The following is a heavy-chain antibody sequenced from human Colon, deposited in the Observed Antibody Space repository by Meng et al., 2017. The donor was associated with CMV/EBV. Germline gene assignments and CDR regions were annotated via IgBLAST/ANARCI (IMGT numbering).Heavy chain of an antibody. CDR1: GFIFSNFW. V-gene: IGHV3-69-1*02. J-gene: IGHJ4*02. CDR2: ITHTSDT. D-gene: IGHD6-13*01. CDR3: ARGWPPDY. Sequence: GESLKISCAASGFIFSNFWMNWVRQAPGKGLEWVSSITHTSDTYYADSLKGRFTLSRDNAQNSVYLQMDSLTAEDTAIYYCARGWPPDYWGQGTLVTVSS.